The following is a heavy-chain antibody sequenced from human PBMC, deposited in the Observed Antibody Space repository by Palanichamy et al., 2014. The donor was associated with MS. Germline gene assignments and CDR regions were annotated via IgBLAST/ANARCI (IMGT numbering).Heavy chain of an antibody. CDR3: TTDHRNSSGWYPDGY. Sequence: EVEVVVSGGGLVQPGGSLRLSCAASGFTFKNAWMSWVRQAPGKGLEWVGRIKTKTDGGTTDYVAPVKDRFTISRDDSENTLYLQMNSLKTEDTAVYYCTTDHRNSSGWYPDGYWGQGTLVTVSS. D-gene: IGHD6-19*01. V-gene: IGHV3-15*01. CDR1: GFTFKNAW. CDR2: IKTKTDGGTT. J-gene: IGHJ4*02.